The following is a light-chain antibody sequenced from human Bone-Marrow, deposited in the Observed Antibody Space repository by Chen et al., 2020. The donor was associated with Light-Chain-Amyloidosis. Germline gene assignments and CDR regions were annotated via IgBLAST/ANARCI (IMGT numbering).Light chain of an antibody. V-gene: IGLV3-25*03. CDR2: RDT. J-gene: IGLJ2*01. CDR3: QSADSSGTYEVI. CDR1: DLPTKY. Sequence: SYELTQPPSVSVSPGQTARITCSGDDLPTKYAYWYQQKPGQAPVLGIHRDTERPSGISERFPGSSSGTTATLTISGVQAEDEADYHCQSADSSGTYEVIFGGGTKLTVL.